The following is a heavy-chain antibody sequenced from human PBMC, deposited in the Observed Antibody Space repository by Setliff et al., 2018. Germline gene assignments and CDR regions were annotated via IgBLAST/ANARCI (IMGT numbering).Heavy chain of an antibody. CDR2: IRFDGSNK. V-gene: IGHV3-30*02. D-gene: IGHD3-3*01. CDR1: GFTFNSYN. Sequence: LRLSCAASGFTFNSYNMDWVRQAPGKGLEWVAVIRFDGSNKNYADSVKGRFTISRDNSENTLYLQMNSLRAEDSAMYYCAKAASPLFGILGVEYHFDSWGQGKLVTVSS. J-gene: IGHJ4*02. CDR3: AKAASPLFGILGVEYHFDS.